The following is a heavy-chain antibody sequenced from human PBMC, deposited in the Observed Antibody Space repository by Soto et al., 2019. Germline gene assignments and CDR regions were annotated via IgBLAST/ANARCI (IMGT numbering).Heavy chain of an antibody. Sequence: QVQLQESGPGLVKPSGTLSLTCAVSSGSISSSNWWSWVRQPPGKGLEWIGEIYHSGSTNYNPSLKSRVTISVDKSKNQFSLKLSSVTAADTAVYYCARVEGYSSGLYILEYFQHWGQGTLVTVSS. CDR1: SGSISSSNW. D-gene: IGHD6-19*01. J-gene: IGHJ1*01. CDR3: ARVEGYSSGLYILEYFQH. CDR2: IYHSGST. V-gene: IGHV4-4*02.